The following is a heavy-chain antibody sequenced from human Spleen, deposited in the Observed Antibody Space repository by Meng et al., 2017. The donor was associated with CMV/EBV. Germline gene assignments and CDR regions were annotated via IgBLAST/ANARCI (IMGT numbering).Heavy chain of an antibody. J-gene: IGHJ6*02. CDR3: ARDGGDIVVVPAARSYYYYGMDV. V-gene: IGHV3-7*01. CDR1: GFTFDDYA. D-gene: IGHD2-2*01. Sequence: GGSLRLSCAASGFTFDDYAMHWVRQAPGKGLEWVANIKQDGSEKYYVDSVKGRFTISRDNAKNSLYLQMNSLRAEDTAVYYCARDGGDIVVVPAARSYYYYGMDVWGQGTTVTVSS. CDR2: IKQDGSEK.